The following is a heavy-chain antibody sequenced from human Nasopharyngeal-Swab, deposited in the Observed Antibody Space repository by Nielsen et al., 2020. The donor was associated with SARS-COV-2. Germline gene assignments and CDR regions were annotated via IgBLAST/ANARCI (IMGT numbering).Heavy chain of an antibody. J-gene: IGHJ4*02. Sequence: GESLKISCAASGFTFSSYSMNWVRQAPGKGLEWVSSISSSSSYIYYADSVKGRFTISRDNAKNSLYPQMNSLRAEDTAVYYCARVDADYDFWSGSKSGLFDYWGQGTLVTVSS. CDR2: ISSSSSYI. V-gene: IGHV3-21*01. CDR3: ARVDADYDFWSGSKSGLFDY. CDR1: GFTFSSYS. D-gene: IGHD3-3*01.